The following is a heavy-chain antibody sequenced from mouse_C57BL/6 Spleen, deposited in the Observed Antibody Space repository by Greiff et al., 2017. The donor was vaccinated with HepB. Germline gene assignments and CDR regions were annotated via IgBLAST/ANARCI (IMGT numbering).Heavy chain of an antibody. CDR3: ARNDYDQDAMDY. Sequence: EVQLVESGGGLVKPGGSLKLSCAASGFTFSSYAMSWVRQTPEKRLEWVATISDGGSYTYYPDNVKGRFTISRDNAKNNLYLQMSHLKSEDTAMYYCARNDYDQDAMDYWGQGTSVTVSS. V-gene: IGHV5-4*01. D-gene: IGHD2-4*01. CDR2: ISDGGSYT. CDR1: GFTFSSYA. J-gene: IGHJ4*01.